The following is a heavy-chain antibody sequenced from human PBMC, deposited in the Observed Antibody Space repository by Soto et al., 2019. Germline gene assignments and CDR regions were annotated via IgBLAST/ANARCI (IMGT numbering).Heavy chain of an antibody. J-gene: IGHJ3*02. CDR3: AKDGTYDSSGYYPDDAFDI. V-gene: IGHV3-23*01. Sequence: GGSLRLSCAASGFTFSSYAMSWVRQAPGKGLEWVSAISGSGGSTYYADSVKGRFTISRDNSKNTLYLQMNSLRAEDTAVYYCAKDGTYDSSGYYPDDAFDIWGQGTMATVSS. CDR1: GFTFSSYA. D-gene: IGHD3-22*01. CDR2: ISGSGGST.